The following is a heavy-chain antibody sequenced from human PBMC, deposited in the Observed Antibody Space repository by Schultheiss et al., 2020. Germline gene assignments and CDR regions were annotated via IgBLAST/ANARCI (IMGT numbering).Heavy chain of an antibody. J-gene: IGHJ4*02. CDR2: IYISGST. V-gene: IGHV4-61*02. Sequence: SETLSLTCTVSGGSISSGNYYWGWIRQPAGKGLEWIGRIYISGSTDYNPSLKSRVTISIDTSKNQFSLNLSSVTAADTAVYYCARDRLMSSWPHFDYWGQGTLVTVSS. CDR3: ARDRLMSSWPHFDY. D-gene: IGHD6-13*01. CDR1: GGSISSGNYY.